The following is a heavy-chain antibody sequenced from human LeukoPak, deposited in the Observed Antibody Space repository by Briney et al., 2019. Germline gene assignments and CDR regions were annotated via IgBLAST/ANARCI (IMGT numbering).Heavy chain of an antibody. Sequence: PGGSLRLSCAASGFTFRSYEMNWVRQAPGKGLEWVSYISSSGSSKYYADSVKGRFTISRDNAKNSLYLQMNSLRAEDTALYYCAKDQSDAAVAGFYWGQGTLVTVSS. CDR3: AKDQSDAAVAGFY. V-gene: IGHV3-48*03. CDR1: GFTFRSYE. J-gene: IGHJ4*02. CDR2: ISSSGSSK. D-gene: IGHD6-19*01.